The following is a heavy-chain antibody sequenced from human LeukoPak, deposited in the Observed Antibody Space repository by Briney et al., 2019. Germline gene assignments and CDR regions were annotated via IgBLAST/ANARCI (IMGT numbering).Heavy chain of an antibody. V-gene: IGHV1-46*01. Sequence: ASVTVSCKASGYTFTSYYMHWVRQAPGQGLEWMGIINPSGGSTGYAQKFQGRVTMTRDMSTSTVYMELSSLRSEDTAVYYCARGVLRFLEWLNRDYYYYYMDVWGKGTTVTVSS. CDR2: INPSGGST. D-gene: IGHD3-3*01. J-gene: IGHJ6*03. CDR3: ARGVLRFLEWLNRDYYYYYMDV. CDR1: GYTFTSYY.